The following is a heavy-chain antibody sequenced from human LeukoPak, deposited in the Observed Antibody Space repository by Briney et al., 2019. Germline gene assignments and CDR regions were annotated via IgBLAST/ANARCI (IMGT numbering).Heavy chain of an antibody. D-gene: IGHD4-23*01. CDR3: ARHANGGTFPLDV. V-gene: IGHV4-59*08. Sequence: SSETLSLTCTVSGGSITNYFWSWIRQPPGKGLEWIGHIYYTGITTYNPSLRSRLTISLDRSKNHFSLKLNSVTATDTAIYYCARHANGGTFPLDVWGQGTTVTVSS. CDR2: IYYTGIT. J-gene: IGHJ6*02. CDR1: GGSITNYF.